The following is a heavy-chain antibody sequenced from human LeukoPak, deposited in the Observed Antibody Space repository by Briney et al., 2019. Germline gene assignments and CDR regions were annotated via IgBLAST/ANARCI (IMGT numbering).Heavy chain of an antibody. CDR1: GGSINNYY. J-gene: IGHJ5*02. CDR2: IYSSGST. D-gene: IGHD1-7*01. CDR3: ARLELGWFDP. Sequence: SETLSLTCTVSGGSINNYYWSWIRQPAGKGLEWIGRIYSSGSTNYNPSLKSRVTISVDTSKNQFSLKLSSVTAADTAVYYCARLELGWFDPWGQGTLVTVSS. V-gene: IGHV4-4*07.